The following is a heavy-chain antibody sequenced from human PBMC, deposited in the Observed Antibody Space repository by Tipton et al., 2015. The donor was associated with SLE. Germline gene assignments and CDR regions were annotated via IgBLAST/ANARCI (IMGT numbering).Heavy chain of an antibody. V-gene: IGHV4-59*11. CDR3: ALMVRGAFDY. Sequence: GLVKPSETLSLTCTVSGGSISSHYWSWIRQPPGKGLEWIGDIYYSGSTNYNPSLKSRVTISVDTSKNQFSLKLSSVTAADTAVYYCALMVRGAFDYWGQGTLVTVSS. CDR1: GGSISSHY. D-gene: IGHD3-10*01. J-gene: IGHJ4*02. CDR2: IYYSGST.